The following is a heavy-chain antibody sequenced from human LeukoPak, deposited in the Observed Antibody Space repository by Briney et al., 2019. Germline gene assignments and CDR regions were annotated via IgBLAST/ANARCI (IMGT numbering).Heavy chain of an antibody. V-gene: IGHV3-30*18. D-gene: IGHD4-11*01. CDR3: AKDLTTLFLASDV. Sequence: GSLGLSCAASGFTFSAYGMQWVRQAPGKGLEWVAVISNDGDEKYYADSVKGRFTISRDSSKNTLYLQMNSLRPEDTAVYSCAKDLTTLFLASDVWGLGTMVTVSS. CDR1: GFTFSAYG. CDR2: ISNDGDEK. J-gene: IGHJ3*01.